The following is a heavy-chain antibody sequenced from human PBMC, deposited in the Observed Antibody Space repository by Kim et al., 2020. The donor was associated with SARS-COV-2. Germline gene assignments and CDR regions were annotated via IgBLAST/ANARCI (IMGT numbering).Heavy chain of an antibody. Sequence: SETLSLTCTVAGGSISNYYWSWVRQPPGKGLEWIGCLYRESTNYNPSLKSRVTISVDTSKNQFSLRLTSVTAADTAVYFCARAGCDSTNCPGLGMGVWGQGTTVTVSS. D-gene: IGHD2-8*01. CDR2: LYREST. V-gene: IGHV4-59*12. CDR3: ARAGCDSTNCPGLGMGV. J-gene: IGHJ6*02. CDR1: GGSISNYY.